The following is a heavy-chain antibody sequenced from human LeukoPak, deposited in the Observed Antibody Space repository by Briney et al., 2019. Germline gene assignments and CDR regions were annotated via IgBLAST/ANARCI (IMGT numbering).Heavy chain of an antibody. V-gene: IGHV3-21*01. CDR1: GFTFSSYS. J-gene: IGHJ1*01. CDR3: ARDDDPIVYFQH. Sequence: GGSLRLSCAASGFTFSSYSMNWVREAPGKGVEWVSSISSSSSYIYYADSVKGRFNISRENDKNSLYLQMNSLRAEDTAVYYCARDDDPIVYFQHWGQGTLVTVSS. D-gene: IGHD3-16*02. CDR2: ISSSSSYI.